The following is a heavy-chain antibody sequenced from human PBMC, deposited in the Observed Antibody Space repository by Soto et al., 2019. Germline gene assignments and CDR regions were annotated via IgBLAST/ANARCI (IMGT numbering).Heavy chain of an antibody. CDR2: IYHSGSS. CDR1: GGSISSSKW. D-gene: IGHD4-17*01. CDR3: ANKDYAGYGWFDP. Sequence: QVQLQESGPGLVKPSGTLSLTCDVSGGSISSSKWWSWVRQPPGKGLEWIGEIYHSGSSNYNSSLERRVTISVDKSKNQFSLKLCSVTAAATALYYCANKDYAGYGWFDPWCQGTQVTVSS. J-gene: IGHJ5*02. V-gene: IGHV4-4*02.